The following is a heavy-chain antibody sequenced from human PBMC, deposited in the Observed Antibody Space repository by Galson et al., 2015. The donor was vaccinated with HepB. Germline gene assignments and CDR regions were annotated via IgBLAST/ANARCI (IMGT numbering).Heavy chain of an antibody. CDR1: GYIFNRYG. J-gene: IGHJ4*02. CDR2: ISAYNGNT. D-gene: IGHD4-23*01. CDR3: ARDKMIVATTLGY. Sequence: SVKVSCKASGYIFNRYGISWVRQAPGQGLEWMGWISAYNGNTNYAQKLQGRVSMSTDTSTNTAYMELRSLTSDDTAVYYCARDKMIVATTLGYWGQGTLVTVSS. V-gene: IGHV1-18*04.